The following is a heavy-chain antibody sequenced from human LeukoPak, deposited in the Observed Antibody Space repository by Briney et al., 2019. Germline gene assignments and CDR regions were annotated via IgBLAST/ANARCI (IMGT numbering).Heavy chain of an antibody. CDR3: ARNVVRGVLINGLDV. CDR2: ISSSGSTI. J-gene: IGHJ6*04. D-gene: IGHD3-10*01. Sequence: GGSLRLSCAASGFTFSSYEMNWVRQAPGKGLEWVSYISSSGSTIYYADSVKGRFTISRDKTKNTVFLQMDSLRADDTAVYYCARNVVRGVLINGLDVWGKGTAVTVSS. CDR1: GFTFSSYE. V-gene: IGHV3-48*03.